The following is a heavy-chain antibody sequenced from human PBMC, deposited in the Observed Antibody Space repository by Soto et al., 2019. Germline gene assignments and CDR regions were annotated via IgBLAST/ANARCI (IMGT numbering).Heavy chain of an antibody. CDR2: INPNSGGT. CDR1: GYTFTDYY. D-gene: IGHD2-21*01. CDR3: ARERFQVISDGMDV. J-gene: IGHJ6*02. V-gene: IGHV1-2*02. Sequence: QVQLVQSGAEVKKPGASVKVSCKASGYTFTDYYMHWVRQAPGQGLEWMGWINPNSGGTNYAQKFQGRVTLSRDTSINTAYLELSSLRFDDAAVYFCARERFQVISDGMDVWGQGTTVTVSS.